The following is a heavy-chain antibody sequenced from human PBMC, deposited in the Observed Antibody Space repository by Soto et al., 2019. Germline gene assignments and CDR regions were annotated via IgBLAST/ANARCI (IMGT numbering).Heavy chain of an antibody. D-gene: IGHD6-19*01. CDR3: AREGAVAGTGYYYYYGMDV. CDR2: IIPIFGTA. CDR1: GGTFSSYA. J-gene: IGHJ6*02. Sequence: ASVKVSCKASGGTFSSYAISWVRQAPGQGLEWMGGIIPIFGTANYAQKFQGRVTITADESTSTAYMELSSLRSEDTAVYYCAREGAVAGTGYYYYYGMDVWGQGTTVTAP. V-gene: IGHV1-69*13.